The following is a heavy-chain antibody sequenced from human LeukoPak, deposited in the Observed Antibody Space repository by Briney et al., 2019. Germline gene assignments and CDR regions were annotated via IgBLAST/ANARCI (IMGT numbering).Heavy chain of an antibody. V-gene: IGHV3-33*01. CDR1: GFTFSSYG. Sequence: GGSLRLSCAASGFTFSSYGTHWVRQAPGKGLEWVALIWSDGSNYFYPDSVKGRFTISRDNSKNTVYLQMNSLRAEDTAVYYCARDRGYCSGGSCYSNYFDYWGQGTLVTVSS. CDR2: IWSDGSNY. J-gene: IGHJ4*02. D-gene: IGHD2-15*01. CDR3: ARDRGYCSGGSCYSNYFDY.